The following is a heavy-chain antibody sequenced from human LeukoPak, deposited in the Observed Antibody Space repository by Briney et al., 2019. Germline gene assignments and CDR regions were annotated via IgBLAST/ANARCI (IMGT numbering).Heavy chain of an antibody. Sequence: RAGGSLRLSCAASGFTFSTYGMHWVRQAPGKGLEWVAFIYYDGSKKFYADSVKGRFTISRDNSKNTVYLQMSSLRAEDTAVYYCARVRVTGYSNFAYWGQGTLVTVSS. CDR2: IYYDGSKK. CDR3: ARVRVTGYSNFAY. D-gene: IGHD3-9*01. CDR1: GFTFSTYG. J-gene: IGHJ4*02. V-gene: IGHV3-30*12.